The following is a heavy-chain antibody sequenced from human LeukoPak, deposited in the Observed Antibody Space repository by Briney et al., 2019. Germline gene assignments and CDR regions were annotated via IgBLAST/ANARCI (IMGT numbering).Heavy chain of an antibody. D-gene: IGHD4-17*01. CDR3: ARHSRDDYGDLDAFDI. J-gene: IGHJ3*02. CDR2: IYPGDSDT. CDR1: GYSFTSYW. Sequence: GESLQISCKGSGYSFTSYWIGWGRPLPGKGVEWMGIIYPGDSDTRYSPSFQGQVTISADKSISTAYLQWSSLKASDTAMYYCARHSRDDYGDLDAFDIWGQGTTVTVSS. V-gene: IGHV5-51*01.